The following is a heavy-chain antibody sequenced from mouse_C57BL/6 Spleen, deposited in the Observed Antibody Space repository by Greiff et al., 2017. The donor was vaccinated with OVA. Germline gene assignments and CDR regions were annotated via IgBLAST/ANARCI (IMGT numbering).Heavy chain of an antibody. CDR3: ARNLVTIEYYFDY. Sequence: QVQLQQSGPELVKPGASAKISCKASGYAFSSSWMNWVKQRPGKGLEWIGRIYPGDGDTNYNGKFKGKATLTADKSSSTAYMRLSSLTSEDSAVYFCARNLVTIEYYFDYWGQGTTLTVSS. D-gene: IGHD2-12*01. J-gene: IGHJ2*01. CDR2: IYPGDGDT. V-gene: IGHV1-82*01. CDR1: GYAFSSSW.